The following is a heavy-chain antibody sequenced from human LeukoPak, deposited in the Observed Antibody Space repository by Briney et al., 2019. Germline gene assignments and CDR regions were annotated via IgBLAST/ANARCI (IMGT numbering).Heavy chain of an antibody. J-gene: IGHJ4*02. Sequence: GGSQSLARAATGFIFSTFAMSWVRQAPGKGLELVSSITDSGDNTYYADSVKGRFTISRDNSKHTLYLQVYSLRPEDTAIYFCATYSRSLCRHFDYWGQGTLVTVSS. CDR3: ATYSRSLCRHFDY. CDR2: ITDSGDNT. CDR1: GFIFSTFA. V-gene: IGHV3-23*01. D-gene: IGHD6-6*01.